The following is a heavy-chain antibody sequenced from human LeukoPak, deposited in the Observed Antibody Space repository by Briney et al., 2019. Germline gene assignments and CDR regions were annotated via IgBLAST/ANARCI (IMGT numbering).Heavy chain of an antibody. Sequence: GGSLRLSCAASGFTFSSYSMNWVRQAPGKGLEWVSTILGSGDTCYADSVKGRFTVSRDNSKNTLYLQMNSLRAEDTAVYYCARATLGYCSSTSCYNYYGMDVWGQGTTVTVSS. CDR3: ARATLGYCSSTSCYNYYGMDV. CDR1: GFTFSSYS. J-gene: IGHJ6*02. D-gene: IGHD2-2*02. CDR2: ILGSGDT. V-gene: IGHV3-66*01.